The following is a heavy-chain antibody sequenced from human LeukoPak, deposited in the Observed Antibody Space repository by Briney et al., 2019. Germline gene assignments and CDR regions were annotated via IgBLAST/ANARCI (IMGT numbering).Heavy chain of an antibody. Sequence: GASVKVSCTASGYTFTSYDINWVRQATGQGLEWMGWMSPNSGNTGYAQKFQGRVTMTRNTSISTAYMELSSLRSEDTAVYYCARVDFWSGYGVQNAFDIWGQGTMVTVSS. CDR2: MSPNSGNT. V-gene: IGHV1-8*01. J-gene: IGHJ3*02. D-gene: IGHD3-3*01. CDR1: GYTFTSYD. CDR3: ARVDFWSGYGVQNAFDI.